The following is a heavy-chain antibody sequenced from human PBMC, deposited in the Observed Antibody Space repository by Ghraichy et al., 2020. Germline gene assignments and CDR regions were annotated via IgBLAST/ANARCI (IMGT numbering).Heavy chain of an antibody. V-gene: IGHV1-24*01. J-gene: IGHJ5*02. CDR3: ATLFWTTANWFDL. CDR2: FDPKAGKT. D-gene: IGHD3/OR15-3a*01. CDR1: GYTLIELY. Sequence: ASVKVSCKVSGYTLIELYMHWVRQAPGKGLEWMGGFDPKAGKTIYAQKFQGRVTMTEDTSTDTAYMELSSLRSEDTAVYFCATLFWTTANWFDLWGQGTLVTVSS.